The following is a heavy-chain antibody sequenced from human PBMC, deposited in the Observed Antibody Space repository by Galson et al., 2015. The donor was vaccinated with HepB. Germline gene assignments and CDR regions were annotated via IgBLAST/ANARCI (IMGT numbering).Heavy chain of an antibody. J-gene: IGHJ6*02. CDR1: GFTSSSYA. D-gene: IGHD6-13*01. Sequence: SLRLSCAASGFTSSSYAMSWVRQAPGKGLEWVSAISGSGGSTYYADSVKGRFTISRDNSKNTLYLQMNSLRAEDTAVYYRAKERSDIAAAGVSYVWGQGTTVIVSS. CDR3: AKERSDIAAAGVSYV. CDR2: ISGSGGST. V-gene: IGHV3-23*01.